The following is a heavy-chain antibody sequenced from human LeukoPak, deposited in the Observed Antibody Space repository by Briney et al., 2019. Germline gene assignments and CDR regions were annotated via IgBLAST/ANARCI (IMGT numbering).Heavy chain of an antibody. CDR2: ISYSGII. D-gene: IGHD3-22*01. CDR1: GGSFSGYY. V-gene: IGHV4-34*01. Sequence: PSETLSLTCAVYGGSFSGYYWSWIRQPPGQGLEWIGEISYSGIINYNPSPKSRVSISVDTSKNQFSLKLSSVTAADTAVYYCARLYYYDSSGYYYVGGSFDYWGQGTLVTVSS. J-gene: IGHJ4*02. CDR3: ARLYYYDSSGYYYVGGSFDY.